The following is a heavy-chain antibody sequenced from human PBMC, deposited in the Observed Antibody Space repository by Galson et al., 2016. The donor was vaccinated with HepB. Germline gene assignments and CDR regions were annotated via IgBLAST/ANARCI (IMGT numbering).Heavy chain of an antibody. CDR3: ARAYSSGWTGNYYGMDV. V-gene: IGHV4-39*01. CDR1: GGSISSSSCY. D-gene: IGHD6-19*01. J-gene: IGHJ6*04. Sequence: LSLTCIVSGGSISSSSCYWGWVRQPPGKGLEWIGSIYYSGTTYYNPSLKSRVTISVDTSKNQFSLKLSSVSAADTAVYYCARAYSSGWTGNYYGMDVWGKGTTVTVSS. CDR2: IYYSGTT.